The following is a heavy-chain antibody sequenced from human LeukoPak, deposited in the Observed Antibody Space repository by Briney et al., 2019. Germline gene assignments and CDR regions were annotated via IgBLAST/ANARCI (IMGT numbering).Heavy chain of an antibody. CDR3: ARVGYDYVWGSCRPGGLDY. CDR2: IYYSGST. D-gene: IGHD3-16*02. J-gene: IGHJ4*02. V-gene: IGHV4-39*07. CDR1: GGSISSSSYY. Sequence: PLETLSLTCTVSGGSISSSSYYWGWIRQPPGKGLEWIGSIYYSGSTYYNPSLKSRVTISVDTSKNQFSLKLSSVTAADTAVYYCARVGYDYVWGSCRPGGLDYWGQGTLVTVSS.